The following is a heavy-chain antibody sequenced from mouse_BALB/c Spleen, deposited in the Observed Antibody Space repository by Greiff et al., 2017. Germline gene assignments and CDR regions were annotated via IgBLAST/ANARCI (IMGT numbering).Heavy chain of an antibody. CDR3: ARPGHDYDPFY. CDR1: GYAFTNYL. J-gene: IGHJ2*01. V-gene: IGHV1-54*01. D-gene: IGHD2-4*01. CDR2: INPGSGGT. Sequence: VQGVESGAELVRPGTSVKVSCKASGYAFTNYLIEWVKQRPGQGLEWIGVINPGSGGTNYNEKFKGKATLTADKSSSTAYMQLSSLTSDDSAVYFCARPGHDYDPFYWGQGTTLTVSS.